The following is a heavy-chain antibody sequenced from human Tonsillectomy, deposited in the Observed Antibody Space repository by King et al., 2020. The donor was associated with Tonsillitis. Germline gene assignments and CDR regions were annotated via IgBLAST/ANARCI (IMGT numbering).Heavy chain of an antibody. CDR3: AKGREDYDILTGFDN. J-gene: IGHJ5*02. V-gene: IGHV3-23*04. CDR1: GFTFSSYA. Sequence: VQLVESGGGLVQPGGSLRLSCAASGFTFSSYAMSWVRQAPGKGLEWVSAISGRGGSTYYADSVKGRFTISRDNSKNTLYLQMDSLSAEDTAVYYCAKGREDYDILTGFDNWGQRTLVTVSS. CDR2: ISGRGGST. D-gene: IGHD3-9*01.